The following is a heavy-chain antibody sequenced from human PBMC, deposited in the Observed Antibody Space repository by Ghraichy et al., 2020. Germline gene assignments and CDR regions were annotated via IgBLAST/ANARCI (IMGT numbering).Heavy chain of an antibody. CDR1: GASVSTGAYN. CDR2: VDHTGIT. D-gene: IGHD1-26*01. CDR3: ARERFSGSYYVAAFDY. V-gene: IGHV4-61*08. J-gene: IGHJ4*02. Sequence: SETLSLTCTVSGASVSTGAYNWTWLRQPPGKRLEWIGNVDHTGITDYNPSLKSRLTIVLDTSKNQFSLRLSSVTAADTAIYYCARERFSGSYYVAAFDYWGQGILVTVSS.